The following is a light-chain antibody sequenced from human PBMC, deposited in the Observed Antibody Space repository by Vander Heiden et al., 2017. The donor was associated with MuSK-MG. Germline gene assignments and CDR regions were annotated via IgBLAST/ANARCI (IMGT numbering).Light chain of an antibody. CDR3: QQVKSYPFT. CDR1: PGISSY. V-gene: IGKV1-9*01. Sequence: DIQLTQSPSSLSSSVGDRVTITCRASPGISSYLAWYQQKPGNAPKLLVYAASTLQSGVPSRFSGSGSGTEFTLSINSLQTEDFANYCCQQVKSYPFTFGQGTKV. J-gene: IGKJ3*01. CDR2: AAS.